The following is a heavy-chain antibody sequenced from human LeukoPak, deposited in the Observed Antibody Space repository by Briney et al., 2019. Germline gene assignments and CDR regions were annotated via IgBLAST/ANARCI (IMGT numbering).Heavy chain of an antibody. CDR2: IWYDGSKT. D-gene: IGHD3-9*01. CDR3: ARSYYDILTGPSGV. V-gene: IGHV3-33*01. Sequence: PGGSLRLSCAASGFTFSNHGFHWVRQAPGKGLEGVAVIWYDGSKTFYADSVKGRFTISRDDSKNTLYLQMNSLRAEDTAVYYCARSYYDILTGPSGVWGQGTMVTVSS. CDR1: GFTFSNHG. J-gene: IGHJ3*01.